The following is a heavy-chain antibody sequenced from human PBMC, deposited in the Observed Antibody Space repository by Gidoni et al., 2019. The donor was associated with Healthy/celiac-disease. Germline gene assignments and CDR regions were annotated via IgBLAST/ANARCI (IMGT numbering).Heavy chain of an antibody. CDR1: GGPISSRSYY. J-gene: IGHJ4*02. V-gene: IGHV4-39*07. Sequence: QLQLQESGPGLVKPSETLSLTCTVPGGPISSRSYYWGWIRQPPGKGLEWIGSIYYSGSTYYNPSLKSRVTISVDTSKNQFSLKLSSVTAADTAVYYCARDRGGIAVAGTFDYWGQGTLVTVSS. CDR3: ARDRGGIAVAGTFDY. CDR2: IYYSGST. D-gene: IGHD6-19*01.